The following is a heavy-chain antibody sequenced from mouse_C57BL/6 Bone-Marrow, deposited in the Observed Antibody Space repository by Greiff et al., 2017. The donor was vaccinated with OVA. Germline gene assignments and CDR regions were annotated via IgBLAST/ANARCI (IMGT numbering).Heavy chain of an antibody. D-gene: IGHD4-1*01. CDR1: GYSITSGYY. J-gene: IGHJ2*01. V-gene: IGHV3-6*01. Sequence: EVKLMESGPGLVKPSQSLSLTCSVTGYSITSGYYWNWIRQFPGNKLEWMGYISYDGSNNYNPSLKNRISITRDTSKNQFFLKLNSVTTEDTATYYCARAGTLDDWGKGTTLTVSS. CDR3: ARAGTLDD. CDR2: ISYDGSN.